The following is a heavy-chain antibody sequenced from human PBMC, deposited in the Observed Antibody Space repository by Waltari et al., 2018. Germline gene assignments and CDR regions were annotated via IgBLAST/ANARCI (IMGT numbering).Heavy chain of an antibody. V-gene: IGHV3-74*03. CDR3: ARAYSGKKNPKES. D-gene: IGHD4-4*01. Sequence: EVQLVESGGGLVQPGGSLRLSCAASGFTFSSHWMHWVRQAPGKGLVWVSRINTDGRDTAYADSVRGRFTISRDNAKNTLFLQMNSLRVEDTAVYYCARAYSGKKNPKESWGQGTLVTVSS. CDR2: INTDGRDT. CDR1: GFTFSSHW. J-gene: IGHJ5*02.